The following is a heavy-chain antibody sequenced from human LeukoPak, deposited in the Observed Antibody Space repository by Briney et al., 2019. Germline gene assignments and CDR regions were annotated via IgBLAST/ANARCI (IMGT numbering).Heavy chain of an antibody. D-gene: IGHD2-2*02. J-gene: IGHJ5*01. Sequence: PGRSLRLSCAASGFTFSSYGMHWVRQAPGKGLEWVAVISYDGSNKYYADSVKGRFTISRDNSKNTLYLQMNSLRAEDTAVYYCAKGSLLVAPTIPVEIDSWGQGTLVTVSS. CDR2: ISYDGSNK. CDR3: AKGSLLVAPTIPVEIDS. V-gene: IGHV3-30*18. CDR1: GFTFSSYG.